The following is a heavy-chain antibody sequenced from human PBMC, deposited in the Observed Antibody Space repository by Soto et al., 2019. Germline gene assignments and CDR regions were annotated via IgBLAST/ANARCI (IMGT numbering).Heavy chain of an antibody. J-gene: IGHJ5*02. D-gene: IGHD1-26*01. CDR3: TRDQGGSYDSWFDP. Sequence: EVQVVESGGGLVKPGGSLRLSCNFTFSMYSMNWVRQAPGKGLEWVASISSGSAFIKYADSVKGRFSISRDNAKNSVSLELNSLRAADTAMYYCTRDQGGSYDSWFDPWGRGTLVTVSS. CDR1: TFSMYS. V-gene: IGHV3-21*01. CDR2: ISSGSAFI.